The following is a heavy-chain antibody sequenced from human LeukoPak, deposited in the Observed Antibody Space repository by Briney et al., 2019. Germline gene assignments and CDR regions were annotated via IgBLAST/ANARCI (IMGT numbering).Heavy chain of an antibody. Sequence: GGSLRLSCAASGFTFSSYWMHWVRQAPGKGLVWVSRFNSDGSNTRYADSVKGRFTISRDNSKNTLYLQMNSLRAEDTAVYYCARVGKTGPPYYMDVWGKGTTVTISS. V-gene: IGHV3-74*01. CDR3: ARVGKTGPPYYMDV. D-gene: IGHD1-1*01. J-gene: IGHJ6*03. CDR2: FNSDGSNT. CDR1: GFTFSSYW.